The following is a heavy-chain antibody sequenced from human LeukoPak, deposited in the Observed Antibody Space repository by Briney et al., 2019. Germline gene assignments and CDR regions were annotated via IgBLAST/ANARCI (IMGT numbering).Heavy chain of an antibody. CDR1: GFNFSNYA. CDR2: ISGSGSAT. Sequence: GGSLRLSCAASGFNFSNYAMSWVRQAPGKGLEWVSPISGSGSATYYAPSVKGRFTISRDNSKNTLYLEMNSLRPEDTAIYYCAKAKEITMVRGVLDYWGQRTLVTVSS. V-gene: IGHV3-23*01. D-gene: IGHD3-10*01. CDR3: AKAKEITMVRGVLDY. J-gene: IGHJ4*02.